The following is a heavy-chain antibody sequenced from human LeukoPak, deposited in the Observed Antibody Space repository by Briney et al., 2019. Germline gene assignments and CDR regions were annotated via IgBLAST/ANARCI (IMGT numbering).Heavy chain of an antibody. CDR2: MHYDGTEE. V-gene: IGHV3-30*02. D-gene: IGHD6-19*01. CDR3: AKDPGSGWYVNYFDY. J-gene: IGHJ4*02. Sequence: GGSLRLSCAASGFTPINCAIHWVRQAPGKGLEWVALMHYDGTEEYYADSVRGRFTISRDISKNTLYLQMNSLRAEDTAVYYCAKDPGSGWYVNYFDYWGQGTLVTVSS. CDR1: GFTPINCA.